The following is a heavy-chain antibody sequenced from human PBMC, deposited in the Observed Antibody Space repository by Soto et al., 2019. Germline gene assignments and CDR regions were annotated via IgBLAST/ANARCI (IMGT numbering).Heavy chain of an antibody. Sequence: QVQLQESGPGLVKPSETLSLTCTVSGGSISTYYWNWIRQPPGKGLEWIGYIYNSGSTNYNPSLKSRVTISVDTSKNQFSLRLSSVTAADMAVYYCARHGYLDYWGQGTLVTVSS. CDR3: ARHGYLDY. J-gene: IGHJ4*02. V-gene: IGHV4-59*01. CDR2: IYNSGST. CDR1: GGSISTYY.